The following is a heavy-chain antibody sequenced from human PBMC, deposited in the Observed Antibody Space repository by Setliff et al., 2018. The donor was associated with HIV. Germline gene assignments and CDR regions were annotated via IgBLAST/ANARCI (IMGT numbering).Heavy chain of an antibody. J-gene: IGHJ5*01. CDR1: GGSITTTNYY. CDR3: ARGGNSAAAWFDS. V-gene: IGHV4-39*07. Sequence: PSETLSLTCTVSGGSITTTNYYWGWVRQSPGKGLEWIGVIYYRGSAYYNLSLQSRVTLSVDTSKNSFSLHLTSVTAADTAVYFCARGGNSAAAWFDSWGQGTLVTVSS. D-gene: IGHD6-13*01. CDR2: IYYRGSA.